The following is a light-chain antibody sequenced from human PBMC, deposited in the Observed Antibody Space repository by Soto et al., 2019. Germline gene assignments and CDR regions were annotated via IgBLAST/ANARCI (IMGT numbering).Light chain of an antibody. CDR2: RNN. J-gene: IGLJ2*01. CDR3: AAWDDSLNGYVV. V-gene: IGLV1-44*01. Sequence: QSVLTQPPSASGTPGQRVTISCSGSSSNIGSNTVNWYQQLPGTAPKLLIYRNNQRPSGVPDRFSGSKPGTSASLAISGLQSEDEADYYCAAWDDSLNGYVVFGGGTQLTVL. CDR1: SSNIGSNT.